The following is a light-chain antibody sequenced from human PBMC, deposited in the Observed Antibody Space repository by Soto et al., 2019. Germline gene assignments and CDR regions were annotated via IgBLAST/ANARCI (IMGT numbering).Light chain of an antibody. CDR3: CSYAGSGTYV. Sequence: QSALTQPASVSGSPGQSITISCTGTSSDVGNYNLVTWYQQHPGKAPQLMIYEVSKRPSGVSDRSSGSKSGNTASLTISGLQADDEADYYCCSYAGSGTYVFGTGTKVTVL. V-gene: IGLV2-23*02. J-gene: IGLJ1*01. CDR1: SSDVGNYNL. CDR2: EVS.